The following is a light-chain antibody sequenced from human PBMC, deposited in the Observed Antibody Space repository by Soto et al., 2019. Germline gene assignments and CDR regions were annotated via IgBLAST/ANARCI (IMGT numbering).Light chain of an antibody. V-gene: IGKV3-20*01. CDR1: QSVSSCY. CDR2: GAS. CDR3: QQYCSSTIT. J-gene: IGKJ5*01. Sequence: EMVLTQSPGTLSLSPGERATLSCRASQSVSSCYVAWYQQKPGQAPRRLIYGASSRDTGTPDRFSGSESWTGFTLTITRLEPEDFAEYYCQQYCSSTITFGHGTRLVIK.